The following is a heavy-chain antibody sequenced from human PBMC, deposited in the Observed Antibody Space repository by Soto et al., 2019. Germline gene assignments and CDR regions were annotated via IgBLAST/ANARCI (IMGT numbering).Heavy chain of an antibody. CDR2: ISGSGGST. CDR1: GFTFSSYA. V-gene: IGHV3-23*01. J-gene: IGHJ6*02. D-gene: IGHD3-22*01. Sequence: EVQLLESGGGLVQPGGSLRLSCAASGFTFSSYAMSWVRQAPGKGLEWVSAISGSGGSTYYADSVKGRFTISRDNSKNALYLQMNSLRAEDTAVYYCAKVKGGYTFYGMDVWGQGTTVTVSS. CDR3: AKVKGGYTFYGMDV.